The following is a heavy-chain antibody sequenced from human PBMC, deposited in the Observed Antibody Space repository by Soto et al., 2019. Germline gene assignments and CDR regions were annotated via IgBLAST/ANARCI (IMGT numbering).Heavy chain of an antibody. CDR2: ISGDGGRT. J-gene: IGHJ4*02. V-gene: IGHV3-74*01. D-gene: IGHD6-19*01. CDR3: VRDFMTMAGIQ. CDR1: AFTFSDYY. Sequence: GGSLRLSCAAPAFTFSDYYMHWVRQGPGKGPVWVSAISGDGGRTYYAGSVRGRFTISRDSAKSTVYLQMNSLRADDTAVYYCVRDFMTMAGIQWGQGTLVTVSS.